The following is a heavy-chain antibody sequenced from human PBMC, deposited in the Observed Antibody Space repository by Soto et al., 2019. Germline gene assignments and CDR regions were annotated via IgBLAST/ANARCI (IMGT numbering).Heavy chain of an antibody. V-gene: IGHV1-46*01. J-gene: IGHJ4*02. Sequence: GASVKVSCKASGYTFSTYYMHWVRQAPGQGYEWMGIINPSGGSTTYAQKFQGRVTMTRDTSTTTVYLQMNSLRAEDTAVYHCAKQESDWNDHFDYWGQGTLVTVSS. D-gene: IGHD1-1*01. CDR3: AKQESDWNDHFDY. CDR1: GYTFSTYY. CDR2: INPSGGST.